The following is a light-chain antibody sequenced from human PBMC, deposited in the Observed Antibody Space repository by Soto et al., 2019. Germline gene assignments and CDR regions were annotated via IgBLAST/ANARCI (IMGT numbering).Light chain of an antibody. V-gene: IGKV3-11*01. CDR1: QSFSSY. CDR3: QQRSNWPPWT. J-gene: IGKJ1*01. Sequence: EIVLTQSPATLSLSPGERPPLSCRASQSFSSYLAWYQQKPGQAPRLLIYDASNRATGIPARFSGSGSGTDFTLTISSLEPEDFAVYYCQQRSNWPPWTFGQGTKVEIK. CDR2: DAS.